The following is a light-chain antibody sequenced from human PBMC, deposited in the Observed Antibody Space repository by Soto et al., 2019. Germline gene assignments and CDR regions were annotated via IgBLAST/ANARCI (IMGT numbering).Light chain of an antibody. CDR3: HQYYSIPLT. J-gene: IGKJ4*01. Sequence: DIGMTQSPDSLSVSLGERATINCKASQSLLHNYNNENHLAWYQQKPGQPPKLLISWASTRESGVPDRFTGRGSDTDFSLTISGLQAEDVAVYYCHQYYSIPLTFGGGTKVEI. CDR2: WAS. V-gene: IGKV4-1*01. CDR1: QSLLHNYNNENH.